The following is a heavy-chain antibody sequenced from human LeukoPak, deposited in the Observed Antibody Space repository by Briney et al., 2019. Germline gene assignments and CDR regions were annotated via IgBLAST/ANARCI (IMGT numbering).Heavy chain of an antibody. V-gene: IGHV4-59*01. J-gene: IGHJ4*02. CDR2: IYYSGST. D-gene: IGHD3-22*01. Sequence: SETLSLTCTVPGGSISSYYWSWIRQPPGKGLEWIGYIYYSGSTNYNPSLQSRVTISVDTSKNQFSLKLSSVTAADTAVYYCARGAHYYDTSGYLMPLNYWGQGTLVTVSS. CDR3: ARGAHYYDTSGYLMPLNY. CDR1: GGSISSYY.